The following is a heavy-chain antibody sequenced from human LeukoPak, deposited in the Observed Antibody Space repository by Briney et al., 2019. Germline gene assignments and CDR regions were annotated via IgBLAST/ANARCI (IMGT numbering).Heavy chain of an antibody. D-gene: IGHD1-14*01. CDR1: VDSNPIYY. CDR2: IYYTGNT. CDR3: ATGSGVTTGDQ. J-gene: IGHJ4*02. Sequence: SETLSLPCGLCVDSNPIYYWMCLRQPPGQALEWIGYIYYTGNTKYNPSLESRVTMSIDTPKNEFSLKIYSVNAADTAVYCCATGSGVTTGDQWGGGTLVTISS. V-gene: IGHV4-59*01.